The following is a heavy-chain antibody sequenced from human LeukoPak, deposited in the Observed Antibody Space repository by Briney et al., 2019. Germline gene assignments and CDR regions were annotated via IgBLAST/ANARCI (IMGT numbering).Heavy chain of an antibody. V-gene: IGHV4-39*02. CDR1: VGSVTISSYY. J-gene: IGHJ4*02. Sequence: PSETLSLTCTVSVGSVTISSYYWGWTRHPPGEGLEWIGTIYFSGNTYYNPSLQCRVFISMDTSKNHFSLNPGSVTAPDTVVYYCARTVGTHRFDSWGQGTLVTVSS. CDR2: IYFSGNT. D-gene: IGHD4-23*01. CDR3: ARTVGTHRFDS.